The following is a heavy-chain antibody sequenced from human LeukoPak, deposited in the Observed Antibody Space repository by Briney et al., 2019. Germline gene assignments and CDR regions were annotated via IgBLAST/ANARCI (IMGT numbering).Heavy chain of an antibody. CDR1: GFTFSSYC. CDR2: IKQDGSEE. Sequence: GGFLRLSCAASGFTFSSYCMSWVRQAPGKGLEWVANIKQDGSEEYYVDSVKGRFTISRDNAKNSLYLQMNSLRAEDTAVYYCASERTGKVARHWGQGTLVTVSS. J-gene: IGHJ4*02. CDR3: ASERTGKVARH. D-gene: IGHD5-12*01. V-gene: IGHV3-7*05.